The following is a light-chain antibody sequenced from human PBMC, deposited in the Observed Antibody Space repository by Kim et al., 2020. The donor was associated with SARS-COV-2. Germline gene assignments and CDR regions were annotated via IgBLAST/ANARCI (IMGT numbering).Light chain of an antibody. J-gene: IGLJ1*01. Sequence: SYELTQPPSVSVSPGQTASITCSGYKLGDKYVSWYQQKPGQSPVEVIYQDNQRPSGIPERFSGSNSGNTATLTINGTQAMDEADSYCQPWDRSTHTYVFG. CDR1: KLGDKY. V-gene: IGLV3-1*01. CDR3: QPWDRSTHTYV. CDR2: QDN.